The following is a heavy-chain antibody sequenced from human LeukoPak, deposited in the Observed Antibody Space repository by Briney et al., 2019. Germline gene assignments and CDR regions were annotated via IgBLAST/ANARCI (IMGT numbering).Heavy chain of an antibody. CDR3: ASRDKGYYYGMDV. Sequence: PGGSLRLSCAASGFTVSGNYMSWVRQAPGKRLEWVSLLYSRGSTYYADSVKGRFSISRDNSKNTLYLQMNSLRAEDTAVYYCASRDKGYYYGMDVWGQGTTVTVSS. V-gene: IGHV3-66*01. CDR2: LYSRGST. D-gene: IGHD5-24*01. CDR1: GFTVSGNY. J-gene: IGHJ6*02.